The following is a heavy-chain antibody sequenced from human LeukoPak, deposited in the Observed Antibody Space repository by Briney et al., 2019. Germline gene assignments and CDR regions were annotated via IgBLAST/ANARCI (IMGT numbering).Heavy chain of an antibody. D-gene: IGHD3-9*01. CDR1: GGSISSSNW. J-gene: IGHJ4*02. Sequence: SETLSLTCAVSGGSISSSNWWSWVRQPPGKGLEWIGEIYHSGSTNYNPSLKSRVTISVDKSKNQFTLKLSSVTAADTAVYYCARGTYDILTGYRPHFDYWGQGTLVTVSS. CDR3: ARGTYDILTGYRPHFDY. V-gene: IGHV4-4*02. CDR2: IYHSGST.